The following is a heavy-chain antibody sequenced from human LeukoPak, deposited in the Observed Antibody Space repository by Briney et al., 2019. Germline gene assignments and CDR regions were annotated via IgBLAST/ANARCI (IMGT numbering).Heavy chain of an antibody. Sequence: ASVKVSCKASGYTFTGYYMHWVRQAPGQGLEWMGWINPNTGGINYAQKFQGRVTMTRDTSISAAYMELSRLRSDDTAVYYCARDPYSNYFDYWGQGTLVTVSS. J-gene: IGHJ4*02. CDR1: GYTFTGYY. V-gene: IGHV1-2*02. CDR3: ARDPYSNYFDY. CDR2: INPNTGGI. D-gene: IGHD5-18*01.